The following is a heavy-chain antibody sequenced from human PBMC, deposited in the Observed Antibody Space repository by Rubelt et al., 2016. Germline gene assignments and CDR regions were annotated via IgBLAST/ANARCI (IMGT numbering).Heavy chain of an antibody. D-gene: IGHD6-13*01. V-gene: IGHV4-34*01. CDR1: GGSFSGYY. CDR3: ARGCRGGTGDSSRNLDY. CDR2: INHSGST. J-gene: IGHJ4*02. Sequence: QVQLQQWGAGLLKPSETLSLTCAVYGGSFSGYYWSWIRQPPGKGLEWLGEINHSGSTNYNPSLKSRVTISVDTSKNQLALKLSCVTAAETAVYYCARGCRGGTGDSSRNLDYWGQGTVVTVSS.